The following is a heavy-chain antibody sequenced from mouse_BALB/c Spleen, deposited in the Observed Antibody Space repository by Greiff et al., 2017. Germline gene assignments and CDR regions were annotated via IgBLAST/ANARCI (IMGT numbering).Heavy chain of an antibody. CDR3: ARESSYYYGSSYWYFDV. CDR2: IWAGGST. CDR1: GFSLTSYG. V-gene: IGHV2-9*02. J-gene: IGHJ1*01. Sequence: QVQLQQSGPGLVAPSQSLSITCTVSGFSLTSYGVHWVRQPPGKGLEWLGVIWAGGSTNYNSALMSRLSISKDNSKSQVFLKMNSLQTDDTAMYYCARESSYYYGSSYWYFDVWGAGTTVTVSS. D-gene: IGHD1-1*01.